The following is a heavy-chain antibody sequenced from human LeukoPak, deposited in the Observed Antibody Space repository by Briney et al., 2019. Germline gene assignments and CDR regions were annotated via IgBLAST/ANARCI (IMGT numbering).Heavy chain of an antibody. Sequence: GGSLRLSCAASGFTFSSYGMPWVRQAPGKGLEWVAVIWYDGSNKYYADSVKGRFTISRDNSKNTLYQQMNSLRAEDTAVYYCAREAVDTIFGVVIRGYYYYGMDVWGQGTTVTVSS. CDR1: GFTFSSYG. CDR3: AREAVDTIFGVVIRGYYYYGMDV. J-gene: IGHJ6*02. CDR2: IWYDGSNK. D-gene: IGHD3-3*01. V-gene: IGHV3-33*01.